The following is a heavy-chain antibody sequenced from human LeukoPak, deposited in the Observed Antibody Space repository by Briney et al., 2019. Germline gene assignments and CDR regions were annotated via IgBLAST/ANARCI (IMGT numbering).Heavy chain of an antibody. J-gene: IGHJ4*02. CDR2: ISYDGRNK. D-gene: IGHD4-17*01. CDR1: GFTFGSYG. V-gene: IGHV3-30*18. CDR3: AKDWHTVTSFDY. Sequence: ERSLRLSCAASGFTFGSYGMHWVRQAPGKGLEWVAVISYDGRNKYYVDSVKGRFTISRDNSKNTLYLQMNSLRAEDTAVYYCAKDWHTVTSFDYWGQGTLVTVSS.